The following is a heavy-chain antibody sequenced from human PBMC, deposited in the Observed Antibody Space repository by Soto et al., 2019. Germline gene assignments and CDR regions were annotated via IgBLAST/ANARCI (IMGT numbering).Heavy chain of an antibody. Sequence: EVQLLESGGGLVQPGGSLRLSCAASGFTFSSYAMSWVRQAPGKGLEWVSAISGSGGSTYYADSVKGRFTISRDNSKNTLYLQMNSLRAEDTALYYCAVVVVRGEGEDYWGQGTLVTVSS. CDR3: AVVVVRGEGEDY. J-gene: IGHJ4*02. V-gene: IGHV3-23*01. D-gene: IGHD3-10*01. CDR1: GFTFSSYA. CDR2: ISGSGGST.